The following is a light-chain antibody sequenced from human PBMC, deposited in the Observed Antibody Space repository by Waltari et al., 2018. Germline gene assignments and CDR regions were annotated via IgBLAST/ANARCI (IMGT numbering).Light chain of an antibody. V-gene: IGLV2-14*03. J-gene: IGLJ2*01. CDR3: SSYTNSDTHVI. Sequence: QSTLTQPASVSGSPGKSITISCNGTNSDVGGYNYVSWYQQLPGKTPKLMIYDVNNGPSSVSDRFSCSNSCNTASLTFSVLQAEYEAYYYCSSYTNSDTHVIFGGWTKLTVL. CDR2: DVN. CDR1: NSDVGGYNY.